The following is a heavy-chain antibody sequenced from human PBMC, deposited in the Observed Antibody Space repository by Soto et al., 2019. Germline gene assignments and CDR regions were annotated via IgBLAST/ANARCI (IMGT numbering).Heavy chain of an antibody. J-gene: IGHJ5*01. D-gene: IGHD3-22*01. CDR3: STRAYDTNGYYRFDP. CDR1: GGSFSGHS. CDR2: INHSGRV. Sequence: PSETLSLTCAVYGGSFSGHSCTWIRQSPGKGLEWIGDINHSGRVNYSPSLKSRVTISLDTSKNQFSLTLSAVTAADTAMYYCSTRAYDTNGYYRFDPWGQGPLVTISS. V-gene: IGHV4-34*01.